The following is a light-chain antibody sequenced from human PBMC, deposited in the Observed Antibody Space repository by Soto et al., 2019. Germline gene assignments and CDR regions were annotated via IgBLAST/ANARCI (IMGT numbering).Light chain of an antibody. CDR3: QQYNSYSRT. Sequence: DIQMTQSPATLSASVGDRATITCRASQSISNWLAWYQQKPGKAPKLLIYDASSLESGVSLRFSGSGSGTEFTLTISSLQPDDFATYYCQQYNSYSRTFGQGTKVDI. CDR1: QSISNW. J-gene: IGKJ1*01. CDR2: DAS. V-gene: IGKV1-5*01.